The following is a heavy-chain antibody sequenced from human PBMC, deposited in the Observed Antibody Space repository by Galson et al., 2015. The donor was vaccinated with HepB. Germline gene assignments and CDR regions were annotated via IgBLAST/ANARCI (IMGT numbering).Heavy chain of an antibody. CDR3: AKDLRGYSGYDREESDY. Sequence: SLRLSCAASGFTFSSYAMSWVRQAPGKGLEWVSAISGSGGSTYYADSVKGRFTISRDNSKNTLYLQMNSLRAEDTAVYYCAKDLRGYSGYDREESDYWGQGTLVTVSS. CDR2: ISGSGGST. D-gene: IGHD5-12*01. J-gene: IGHJ4*02. CDR1: GFTFSSYA. V-gene: IGHV3-23*01.